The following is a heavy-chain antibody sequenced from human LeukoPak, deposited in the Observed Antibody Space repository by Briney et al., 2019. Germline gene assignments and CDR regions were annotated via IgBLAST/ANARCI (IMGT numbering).Heavy chain of an antibody. CDR2: IYYTGTT. D-gene: IGHD1-26*01. Sequence: PSETLSLTCTVSGVSISSGDYYWSWIRQPPGKGLEWIAYIYYTGTTYYNPSLKSRVTTVIDMSKNQFSLKLSSVTAADTAVYFCARHGASGSYLYYFDYWGQGALVTVSS. CDR1: GVSISSGDYY. J-gene: IGHJ4*02. V-gene: IGHV4-30-4*01. CDR3: ARHGASGSYLYYFDY.